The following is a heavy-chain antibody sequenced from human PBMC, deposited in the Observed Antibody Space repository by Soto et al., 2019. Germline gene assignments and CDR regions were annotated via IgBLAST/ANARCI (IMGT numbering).Heavy chain of an antibody. CDR2: ISYDGSNK. Sequence: GGSLRLSCAASGFTFSSYGMHWVRQAPGKGLEWVAVISYDGSNKYYADSVKGRFTISRDNSKNTQYLQMNSLRAEDTAVYYCAKDRRGIDYIWGSYRFDWGQGTLVTVSS. D-gene: IGHD3-16*02. V-gene: IGHV3-30*18. CDR1: GFTFSSYG. CDR3: AKDRRGIDYIWGSYRFD. J-gene: IGHJ4*02.